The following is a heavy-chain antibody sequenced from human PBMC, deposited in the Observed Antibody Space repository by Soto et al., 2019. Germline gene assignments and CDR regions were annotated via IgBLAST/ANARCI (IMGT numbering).Heavy chain of an antibody. J-gene: IGHJ3*02. D-gene: IGHD3-22*01. CDR2: MYYIENT. Sequence: QVQLQESGPGLVKPSETLSLTCTVSGGSISSFYWSWIRQSPGKGLEWIGYMYYIENTDYNPSLKSRVTISGDTSKNQFSLNLSSVTAADTAVYYCARGDYYDSSGLDAFDIWGQGTIVTVSS. V-gene: IGHV4-59*01. CDR1: GGSISSFY. CDR3: ARGDYYDSSGLDAFDI.